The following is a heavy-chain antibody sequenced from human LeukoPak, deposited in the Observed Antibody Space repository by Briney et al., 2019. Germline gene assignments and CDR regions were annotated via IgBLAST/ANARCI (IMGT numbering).Heavy chain of an antibody. J-gene: IGHJ6*03. D-gene: IGHD2-15*01. CDR3: ARGIVVTDYYYMDV. CDR2: IIPIFGTA. V-gene: IGHV1-69*05. Sequence: WMGXIIPIFGTANYAQKFQGRVTITTDESTSTAYMELSSLRSEDTAVYYCARGIVVTDYYYMDVWGKGITVTVSS.